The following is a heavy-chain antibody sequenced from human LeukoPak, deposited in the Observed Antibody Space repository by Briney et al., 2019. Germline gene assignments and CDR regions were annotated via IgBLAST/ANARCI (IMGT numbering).Heavy chain of an antibody. CDR2: IKSKTDGGTT. V-gene: IGHV3-15*01. CDR3: TTESIYDFSHDAFDI. J-gene: IGHJ3*02. CDR1: GFTFSNAW. Sequence: NAGGSLRLSCAASGFTFSNAWMSWVRQAPGKGLEWVGRIKSKTDGGTTDYAAPVKGRFTISRDDSKNTLYLQMNSLKTEDTAVYYCTTESIYDFSHDAFDIWGQGTMVTVSS. D-gene: IGHD3-3*01.